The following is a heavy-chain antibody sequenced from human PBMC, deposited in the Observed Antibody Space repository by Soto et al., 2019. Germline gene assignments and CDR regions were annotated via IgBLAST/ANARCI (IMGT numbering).Heavy chain of an antibody. CDR2: IIPIFGTA. V-gene: IGHV1-69*13. CDR1: GGTFSSYA. D-gene: IGHD3-3*01. CDR3: ARGDYDFWSGYQNYYYYGMDV. J-gene: IGHJ6*02. Sequence: SVKVSCKASGGTFSSYAISWVRQAPGQGLEWMGGIIPIFGTANYAQKFQGRVTITADESTSTAYMELSSLRSEDTAVYYCARGDYDFWSGYQNYYYYGMDVWGQGTTVTVAS.